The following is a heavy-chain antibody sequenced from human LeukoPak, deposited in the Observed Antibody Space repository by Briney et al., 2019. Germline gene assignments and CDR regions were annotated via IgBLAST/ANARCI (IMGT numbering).Heavy chain of an antibody. CDR2: VNSNTGGT. V-gene: IGHV1-2*02. CDR1: GYRFSDYY. J-gene: IGHJ4*02. D-gene: IGHD2-15*01. CDR3: ARGYCSGGSCYHFDS. Sequence: GASVKVSCKASGYRFSDYYMHWVRQAPGQGLEWIGWVNSNTGGTHYAQKFEGRVTMTRDTSISTAYMELSRLKSDDTAVYYCARGYCSGGSCYHFDSWGQGTPVTVSS.